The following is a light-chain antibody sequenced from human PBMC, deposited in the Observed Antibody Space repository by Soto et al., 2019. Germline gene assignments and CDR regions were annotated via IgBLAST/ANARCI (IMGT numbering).Light chain of an antibody. J-gene: IGKJ1*01. V-gene: IGKV1-5*03. CDR3: QQYYSHRRT. CDR1: QSVSNW. Sequence: DIQMTQSPSTLSASVGDRVTITCRSSQSVSNWLAWYQQKPGKAPKVLMYKASSLESGVPSRFSVSRSGTEFNLTSSSLQPDDFATYYCQQYYSHRRTFGQGTKVEV. CDR2: KAS.